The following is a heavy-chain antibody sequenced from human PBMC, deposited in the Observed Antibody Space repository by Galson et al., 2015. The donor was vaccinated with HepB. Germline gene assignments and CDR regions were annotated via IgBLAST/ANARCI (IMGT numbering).Heavy chain of an antibody. CDR2: ISNSSSTI. Sequence: SLRLSCAASGFTFSSYSMNWVRQAPGKGLEWVSYISNSSSTIYYADSVKGRFTISRDNAKNSPYLQMNSLRAEDTAVYYCARDRETYYDFWSGQYYYGMDVWGQGTTVTVSS. D-gene: IGHD3-3*01. CDR3: ARDRETYYDFWSGQYYYGMDV. J-gene: IGHJ6*02. CDR1: GFTFSSYS. V-gene: IGHV3-48*01.